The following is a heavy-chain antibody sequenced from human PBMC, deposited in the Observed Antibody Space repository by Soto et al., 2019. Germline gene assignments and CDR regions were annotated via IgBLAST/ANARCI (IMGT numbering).Heavy chain of an antibody. Sequence: SETLSLTCTVSGGSISSSSYYWGWIRQPPGKGLEWIGSIYYSGSTYYNPSLKSRVTVSVDTSKNQLSLKLSSVTAADTAVYYCARGTGIAAAGTKDYYYGMDVWGQGTTVTVSS. CDR2: IYYSGST. CDR1: GGSISSSSYY. J-gene: IGHJ6*02. CDR3: ARGTGIAAAGTKDYYYGMDV. V-gene: IGHV4-39*01. D-gene: IGHD6-13*01.